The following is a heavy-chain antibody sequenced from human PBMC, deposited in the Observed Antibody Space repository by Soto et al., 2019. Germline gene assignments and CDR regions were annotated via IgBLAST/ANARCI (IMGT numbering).Heavy chain of an antibody. D-gene: IGHD2-2*01. CDR1: GFTFSSYA. J-gene: IGHJ5*02. CDR2: ISYDGSNK. Sequence: PGGSLRLSCAASGFTFSSYAMHWVRQAPGKGLEWVAVISYDGSNKYYADSVKGRFTISRDNSKNTLYLQMNSLRAEDTAVYYCAREVLVPAAMEPWGQGTLVTVSS. V-gene: IGHV3-30-3*01. CDR3: AREVLVPAAMEP.